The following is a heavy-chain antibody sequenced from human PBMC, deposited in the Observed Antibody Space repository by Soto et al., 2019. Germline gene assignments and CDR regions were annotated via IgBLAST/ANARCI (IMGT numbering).Heavy chain of an antibody. D-gene: IGHD2-15*01. Sequence: SEKLSLTWTVSGGSIIGSYCIFIRQISEKVLEWVRYIHYSGSTNYHPSLKSRVTMSVDSAKNQFSLQLSCVTAADTAVYFCTKYRRTDAEGYSFDYWGQGALVTVSS. CDR1: GGSIIGSY. CDR3: TKYRRTDAEGYSFDY. CDR2: IHYSGST. V-gene: IGHV4-59*01. J-gene: IGHJ4*02.